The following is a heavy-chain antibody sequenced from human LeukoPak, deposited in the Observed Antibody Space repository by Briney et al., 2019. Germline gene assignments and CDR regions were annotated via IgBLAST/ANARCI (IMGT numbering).Heavy chain of an antibody. V-gene: IGHV1-46*01. Sequence: GASVKVSCKASGYTFTSYYMHWVRQAPGQGLEWMGIINPSGGSTSYAQKFQGRVTMTRDMSTSTVYMELSSLRSEDTAVYYCARAPKLTGTSIDWGQGTLVTVSS. CDR2: INPSGGST. CDR1: GYTFTSYY. J-gene: IGHJ4*02. CDR3: ARAPKLTGTSID. D-gene: IGHD1-7*01.